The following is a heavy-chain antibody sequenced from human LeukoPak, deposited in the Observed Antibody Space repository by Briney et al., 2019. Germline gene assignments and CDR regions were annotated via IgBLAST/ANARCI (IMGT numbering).Heavy chain of an antibody. CDR2: INPNSGGT. J-gene: IGHJ4*02. V-gene: IGHV1-2*02. CDR1: GYTFTGYY. Sequence: ASVKVSCKASGYTFTGYYIHWVRQAPGQGLEWMGWINPNSGGTNYAQRFQGRVTMTRDTSISTAYMELRRLRSDDRAVYYCARGPPTIVVVITTGDFDSWGQGALVTVSS. D-gene: IGHD3-22*01. CDR3: ARGPPTIVVVITTGDFDS.